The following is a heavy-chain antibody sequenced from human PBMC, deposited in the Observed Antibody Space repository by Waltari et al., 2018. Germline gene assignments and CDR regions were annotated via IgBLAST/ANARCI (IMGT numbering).Heavy chain of an antibody. Sequence: QVQLVESGGGVVQPGRSLRLSCAASGFTFSSYAMHWVRQAPGKGLGWVAVISYDGSNKYYADSVKGRFTISRDNSKNTLYLQMNSLRAEDTAVYYCARSHSSSWHLMDYWGQGTLVTVSS. V-gene: IGHV3-30-3*01. CDR3: ARSHSSSWHLMDY. CDR2: ISYDGSNK. D-gene: IGHD6-13*01. J-gene: IGHJ4*02. CDR1: GFTFSSYA.